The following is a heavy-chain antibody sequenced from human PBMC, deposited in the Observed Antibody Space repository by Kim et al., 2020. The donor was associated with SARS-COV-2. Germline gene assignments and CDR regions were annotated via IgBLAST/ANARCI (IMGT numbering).Heavy chain of an antibody. CDR3: ARDFRGRRGINPTAQDIVVVPAAMKGPNYYGMDV. D-gene: IGHD2-2*01. CDR2: ISSSSSYI. J-gene: IGHJ6*02. Sequence: GGSLRLSCAASGFTFSSYSMNWVRQAPGKGLEWVSSISSSSSYIYYADSVKGRFTISRDNAKNSLYLQMNSLRAEDTAVYYCARDFRGRRGINPTAQDIVVVPAAMKGPNYYGMDVWGQGTTVTVSS. CDR1: GFTFSSYS. V-gene: IGHV3-21*01.